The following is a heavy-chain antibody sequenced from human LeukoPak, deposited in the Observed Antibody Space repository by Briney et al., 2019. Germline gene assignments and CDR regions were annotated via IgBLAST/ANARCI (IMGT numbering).Heavy chain of an antibody. J-gene: IGHJ6*02. CDR3: ARDLVGATPCYDHVMDV. D-gene: IGHD1-26*01. V-gene: IGHV1-69*13. CDR2: IIPIFGTA. Sequence: ASVKVSCKASGGTFSSYAISWVRQAPGQGLEWMGGIIPIFGTANYAQKFQGRVTITADESTSTAYMELSSLRSEDTAVYYCARDLVGATPCYDHVMDVWGQRTTVTVSS. CDR1: GGTFSSYA.